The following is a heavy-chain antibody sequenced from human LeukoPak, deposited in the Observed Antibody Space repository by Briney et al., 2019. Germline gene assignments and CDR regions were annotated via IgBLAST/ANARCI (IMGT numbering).Heavy chain of an antibody. CDR3: ARQGTSHFDY. J-gene: IGHJ4*02. CDR1: GFTFSTYW. Sequence: GRSLRLSCAASGFTFSTYWLSWVRQAPGKGLEWVANIKEDGSEKYYVDSVKGRFTISRDNAKNSLYLQMNSLRAEDTAVYYCARQGTSHFDYWGQGTLVTVSS. CDR2: IKEDGSEK. V-gene: IGHV3-7*01.